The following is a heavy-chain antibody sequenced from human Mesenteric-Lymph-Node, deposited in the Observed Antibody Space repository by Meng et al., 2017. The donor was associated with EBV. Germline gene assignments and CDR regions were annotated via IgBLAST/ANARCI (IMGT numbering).Heavy chain of an antibody. CDR2: VIHSGNT. D-gene: IGHD3-16*01. CDR1: GDSFSAYY. CDR3: ATGWGKANY. J-gene: IGHJ4*02. Sequence: QVQLQQWGAGLLKPSETLSLTCDVYGDSFSAYYWRWIRQPPGRGLEWIGDVIHSGNTSYSPSLKSRVTISVDTFKRQFSLKLRSMTAADTAVYYCATGWGKANYWGQGTLVTVSS. V-gene: IGHV4-34*12.